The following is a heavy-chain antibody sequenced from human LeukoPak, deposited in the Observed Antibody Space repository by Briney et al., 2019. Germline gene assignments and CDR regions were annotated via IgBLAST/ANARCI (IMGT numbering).Heavy chain of an antibody. CDR1: GGSISSYY. CDR2: IYYSGTT. CDR3: ATATFLPRYNWNAKELFDY. J-gene: IGHJ4*02. V-gene: IGHV4-59*01. Sequence: SETRSLTCTVSGGSISSYYWSWIRQPPGKGLEWIGYIYYSGTTNYNPSLKSRVTISVDSSKNQFSLKLSSVTAADTAVYYCATATFLPRYNWNAKELFDYWGQGTLVTVSS. D-gene: IGHD1-1*01.